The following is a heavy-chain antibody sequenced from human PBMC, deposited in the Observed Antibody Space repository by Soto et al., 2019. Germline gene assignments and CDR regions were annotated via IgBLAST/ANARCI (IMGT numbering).Heavy chain of an antibody. Sequence: PGGSLRLSCAASGFTFDDYAMHWVRQAPGKGLEWVSGISWNSGSIGYADSVKGRFTISRDNAKNSLYLQMNSLRAEDTALYYCAKDKVEGLDYWGQGTLVTVSS. CDR2: ISWNSGSI. CDR3: AKDKVEGLDY. V-gene: IGHV3-9*01. J-gene: IGHJ4*02. CDR1: GFTFDDYA.